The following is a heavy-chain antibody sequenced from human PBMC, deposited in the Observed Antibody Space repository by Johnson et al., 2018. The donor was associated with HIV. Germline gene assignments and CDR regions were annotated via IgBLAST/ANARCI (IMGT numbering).Heavy chain of an antibody. CDR1: GFTFSSYA. D-gene: IGHD5/OR15-5a*01. J-gene: IGHJ3*02. V-gene: IGHV3-30*14. CDR3: AREGDGNIVSNGAFDI. CDR2: ISYDGSNK. Sequence: QVQLVESGGGVVQPGRSLRLSCAASGFTFSSYAMHWVRQAPGKGLEWVAVISYDGSNKYYADSVKGRFTISRDNSKNTLFLQMGSLRLEDMAVYYGAREGDGNIVSNGAFDIWGQGTMVTVSS.